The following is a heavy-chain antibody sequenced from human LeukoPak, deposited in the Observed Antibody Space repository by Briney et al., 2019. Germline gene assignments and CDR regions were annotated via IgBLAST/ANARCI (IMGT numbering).Heavy chain of an antibody. V-gene: IGHV3-30*02. Sequence: GGSLRLSCAASGFTFSSYGMHWVRQAPGKGLEWVAFIRYDGSNKYYADSVKGRFTICRDNSKNTLYLQMNSLRAEDTAVYYCAKDLLGYYYDSSGYYSPFDYWGQGTLVTVSS. CDR1: GFTFSSYG. CDR3: AKDLLGYYYDSSGYYSPFDY. J-gene: IGHJ4*02. CDR2: IRYDGSNK. D-gene: IGHD3-22*01.